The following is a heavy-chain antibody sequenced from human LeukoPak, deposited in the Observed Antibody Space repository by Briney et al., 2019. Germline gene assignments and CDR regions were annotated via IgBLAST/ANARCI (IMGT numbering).Heavy chain of an antibody. J-gene: IGHJ6*02. Sequence: EASVKLSCTASGYSFTGYYMQWMRQAPAQGMEWVGWIYLNRCGTNYAQKFQGRVTMTRDTSISTAYMELSRLRSDDTAVYYCARDGSDCSGGSCYPLIRYGMDVWGQGTTVTVSS. CDR3: ARDGSDCSGGSCYPLIRYGMDV. V-gene: IGHV1-2*02. CDR1: GYSFTGYY. D-gene: IGHD2-15*01. CDR2: IYLNRCGT.